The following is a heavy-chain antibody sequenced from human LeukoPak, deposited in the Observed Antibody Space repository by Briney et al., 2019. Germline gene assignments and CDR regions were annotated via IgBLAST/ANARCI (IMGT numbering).Heavy chain of an antibody. CDR3: AREGGGLRSKTTFDY. Sequence: PSETLSLTCTVSGGSISSGDYYWSWIRQPPGKGLEWIGYIYYSGSTNYNPSLKSRVTISVDTSKNQFSLKLSSVTAADTAVYYCAREGGGLRSKTTFDYWGQGTLVTVSS. CDR2: IYYSGST. CDR1: GGSISSGDYY. J-gene: IGHJ4*02. D-gene: IGHD1/OR15-1a*01. V-gene: IGHV4-61*08.